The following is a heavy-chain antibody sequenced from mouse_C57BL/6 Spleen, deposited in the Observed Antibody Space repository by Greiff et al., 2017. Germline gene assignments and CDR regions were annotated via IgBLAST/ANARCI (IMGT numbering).Heavy chain of an antibody. Sequence: DVKLVESGGGLVQPKGSLKLSCAASGFSFNTYAMNWVRQAPGKGLEWVARIRSKSNNYATYYADSVKDRFTISRDDSESMLYLQMNNLKTEDTAMYYCVRRGYYGSSYYAMDYWGQGTSVTVSS. D-gene: IGHD1-1*01. V-gene: IGHV10-1*01. CDR2: IRSKSNNYAT. CDR3: VRRGYYGSSYYAMDY. J-gene: IGHJ4*01. CDR1: GFSFNTYA.